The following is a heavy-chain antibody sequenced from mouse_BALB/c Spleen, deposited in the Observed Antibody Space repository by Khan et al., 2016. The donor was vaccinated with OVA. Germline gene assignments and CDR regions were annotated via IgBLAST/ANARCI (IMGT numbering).Heavy chain of an antibody. CDR2: IYPPNGTT. CDR3: ARMARK. CDR1: GLNIKDTY. J-gene: IGHJ2*01. Sequence: IQLVQSGAELVKSGATVKLSCTASGLNIKDTYMHWLKQWPEQGLEWIGRIYPPNGTTKYDPKFQVKAPITAATSSTTASLQLSSVTAEYTAVYYCARMARKGGKGTTLTVS. V-gene: IGHV14-3*02.